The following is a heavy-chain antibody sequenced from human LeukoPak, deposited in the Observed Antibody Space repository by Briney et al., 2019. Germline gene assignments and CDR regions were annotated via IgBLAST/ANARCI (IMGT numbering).Heavy chain of an antibody. Sequence: GGSLRLSCVVSGFTFSSYTMEWVRQAPGKGLEWISSISSSSNYIYYADSVEGRFTVSRDNAKNSLSLQMNSLRAEDTAVYYCARDDKGYYDSSGYAYYYYYGMDVWGQGTTVTVSS. CDR3: ARDDKGYYDSSGYAYYYYYGMDV. V-gene: IGHV3-21*01. J-gene: IGHJ6*02. CDR2: ISSSSNYI. CDR1: GFTFSSYT. D-gene: IGHD3-22*01.